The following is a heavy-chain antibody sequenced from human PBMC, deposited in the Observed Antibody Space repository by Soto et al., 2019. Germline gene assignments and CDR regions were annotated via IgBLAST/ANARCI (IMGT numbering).Heavy chain of an antibody. Sequence: PSETLSLTCAVSGGSISSGGYSWNWIRQPPGKGLEWIGYIYHSGSTYYNPSLKSRVTISVDKSNNQFSLKLSSVTAADTAVYYCARGYGRNFDYWGQGTLVTVSS. CDR2: IYHSGST. J-gene: IGHJ4*02. CDR1: GGSISSGGYS. D-gene: IGHD5-18*01. V-gene: IGHV4-30-2*01. CDR3: ARGYGRNFDY.